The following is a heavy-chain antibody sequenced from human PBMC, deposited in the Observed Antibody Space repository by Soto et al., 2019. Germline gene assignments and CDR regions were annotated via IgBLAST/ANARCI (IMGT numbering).Heavy chain of an antibody. CDR1: GGTFSSYA. J-gene: IGHJ6*02. CDR2: IIPIFGTA. D-gene: IGHD5-12*01. CDR3: AREEDGYNPFYYYYGMDV. V-gene: IGHV1-69*06. Sequence: GASVKVSCKASGGTFSSYAISWVRQAPGQGLEWMGGIIPIFGTANYAQKFQGRVTITADKSTSTAYMELSSLRSEDTAVYYCAREEDGYNPFYYYYGMDVWGQGTTVTVSS.